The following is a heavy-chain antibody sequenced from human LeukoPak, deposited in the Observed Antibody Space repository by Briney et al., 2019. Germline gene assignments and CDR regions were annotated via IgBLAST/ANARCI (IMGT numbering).Heavy chain of an antibody. CDR2: INPNSGDT. Sequence: ASVKVSCKASGYTFTGQYMHWVRQAPGQGLEWMGWINPNSGDTLYAQRFQGRVTMTRDTSTSTVYMELSSLRSEDTAVYYCARRYYDSNGYNWFDPWGQGTLVTVSS. CDR3: ARRYYDSNGYNWFDP. J-gene: IGHJ5*02. CDR1: GYTFTGQY. V-gene: IGHV1-2*02. D-gene: IGHD3-22*01.